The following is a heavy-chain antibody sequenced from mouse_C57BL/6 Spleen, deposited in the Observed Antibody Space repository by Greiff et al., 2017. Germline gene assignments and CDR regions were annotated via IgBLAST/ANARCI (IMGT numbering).Heavy chain of an antibody. D-gene: IGHD3-2*02. J-gene: IGHJ2*01. V-gene: IGHV1-82*01. Sequence: QVPLPQSGPELVTPGASVKISCKASGYAFRSSWMNWVKQRPGTGLEWIGRIYPGDGDTNYNGKFKGKATLTAAKSSSTAYMQLSSLTAEDSAVYFCARQLSPFDDWGQGTTLTVSS. CDR1: GYAFRSSW. CDR3: ARQLSPFDD. CDR2: IYPGDGDT.